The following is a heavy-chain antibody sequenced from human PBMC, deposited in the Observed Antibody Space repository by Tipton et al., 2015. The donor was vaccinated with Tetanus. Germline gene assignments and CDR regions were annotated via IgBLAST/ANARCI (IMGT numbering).Heavy chain of an antibody. V-gene: IGHV4-34*01. D-gene: IGHD4-17*01. Sequence: LRLSCAVYGGSFSGYYWSWIRQPPGKGLEWIGEINHSGSTNYNPSLKSRNTISVDTSKNQFSLKLSSVTAADTAVDYCARNILVTTVTTFWYFDLWGRGTLVTVSS. CDR3: ARNILVTTVTTFWYFDL. CDR2: INHSGST. J-gene: IGHJ2*01. CDR1: GGSFSGYY.